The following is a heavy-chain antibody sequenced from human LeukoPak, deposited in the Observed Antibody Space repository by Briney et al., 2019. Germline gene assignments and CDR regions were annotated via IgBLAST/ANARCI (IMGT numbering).Heavy chain of an antibody. D-gene: IGHD6-19*01. CDR2: ISGTSNTI. J-gene: IGHJ4*02. CDR3: ARDLGSYSTGWYMGFDY. V-gene: IGHV3-48*01. CDR1: GFTFSRYS. Sequence: GGSLRLSCVGSGFTFSRYSMNWVRQAPGKGLVWVSYISGTSNTIYYADSVKGRFTVSRDNAKNSLYLQMNSLRAEDTAIYYCARDLGSYSTGWYMGFDYWGQGTLVTVSS.